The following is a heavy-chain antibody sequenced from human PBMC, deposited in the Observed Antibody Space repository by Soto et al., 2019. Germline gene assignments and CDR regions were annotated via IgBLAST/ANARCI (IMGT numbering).Heavy chain of an antibody. D-gene: IGHD3-10*01. CDR3: ASDGRVLLWFGGLFNYYYGMDV. Sequence: GGSLRLSCAASGFTFSSYAMHWARQAPGKGLEWVAVISYDGSNKYYADSVKGRFTISRDNSKNTLYLQMNSLRAEDTAVYYCASDGRVLLWFGGLFNYYYGMDVWGQGTTVTVSS. V-gene: IGHV3-30-3*01. CDR2: ISYDGSNK. CDR1: GFTFSSYA. J-gene: IGHJ6*02.